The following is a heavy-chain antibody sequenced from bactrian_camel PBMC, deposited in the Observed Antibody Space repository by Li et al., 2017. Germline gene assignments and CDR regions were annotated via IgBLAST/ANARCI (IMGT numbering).Heavy chain of an antibody. CDR1: GDDIDTAC. D-gene: IGHD3*01. J-gene: IGHJ4*01. CDR2: IATGAGRT. V-gene: IGHV3S1*01. Sequence: HVQLVESGGGSVQAGGSLVLSCKVSGDDIDTACVAWFRQLPGKERERIANIATGAGRTYYTDAVKGRFTISHDAAKNSVDLQMNSLKPDDTAVYYCAATGQMLSVAGCRTQGTQVTVS.